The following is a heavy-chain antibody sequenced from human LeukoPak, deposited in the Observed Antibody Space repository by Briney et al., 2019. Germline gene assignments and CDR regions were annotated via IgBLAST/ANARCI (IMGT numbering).Heavy chain of an antibody. Sequence: GGSLRLSCAASGFTFSSYGMHWVRQAPGKGLEWVAVISYDGSNKYYADSVKGRFTISRDNSKNTLYLQMNSLRAEDTALYYCAKDKLASPIAAAGNSLDYRGQGTLVTVSS. J-gene: IGHJ4*02. CDR3: AKDKLASPIAAAGNSLDY. D-gene: IGHD6-13*01. V-gene: IGHV3-30*18. CDR2: ISYDGSNK. CDR1: GFTFSSYG.